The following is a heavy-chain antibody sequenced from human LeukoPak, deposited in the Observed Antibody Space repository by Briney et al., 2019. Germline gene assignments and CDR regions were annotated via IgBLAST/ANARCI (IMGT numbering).Heavy chain of an antibody. J-gene: IGHJ3*02. CDR3: ARHREAFRDSGSYRPAFDI. Sequence: SSETLSLTCTVSGGSISSSSHYWGWIRQPPGKGLEWIGSIYYSGSTYDNPSLKSRVSISVDTSKNQFSLKLSSVTAADTAVYYCARHREAFRDSGSYRPAFDIWGQGTMVTVSS. D-gene: IGHD1-26*01. V-gene: IGHV4-39*01. CDR1: GGSISSSSHY. CDR2: IYYSGST.